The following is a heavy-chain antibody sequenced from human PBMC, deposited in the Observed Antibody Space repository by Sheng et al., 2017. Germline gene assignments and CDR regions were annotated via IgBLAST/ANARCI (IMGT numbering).Heavy chain of an antibody. Sequence: QVQLQQWGAGLLKPSETLSLTCAVYGGSFSDYYWSWIRQPPGKGLEWIGEINHGGSTDYNPSLKSRVTISVDTSKNQFSLKLSSVTAADTAVYYCARRTRVGYFMDVWGQGTTVT. CDR2: INHGGST. CDR1: GGSFSDYY. CDR3: ARRTRVGYFMDV. J-gene: IGHJ6*03. V-gene: IGHV4-34*01.